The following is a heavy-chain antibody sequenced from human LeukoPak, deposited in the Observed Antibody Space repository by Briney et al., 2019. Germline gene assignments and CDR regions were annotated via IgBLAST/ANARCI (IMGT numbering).Heavy chain of an antibody. Sequence: SETLSLTCTVSGGPISTYQWSWIRQPPGKGRGWIGYIYYTGSTNYNPSLRSRVTISLDTSKNQFSLRVNSVTAADTAVYYCARRTTVTPNWFDPWGQGTLVTVSS. V-gene: IGHV4-59*08. CDR3: ARRTTVTPNWFDP. CDR2: IYYTGST. CDR1: GGPISTYQ. D-gene: IGHD4-17*01. J-gene: IGHJ5*02.